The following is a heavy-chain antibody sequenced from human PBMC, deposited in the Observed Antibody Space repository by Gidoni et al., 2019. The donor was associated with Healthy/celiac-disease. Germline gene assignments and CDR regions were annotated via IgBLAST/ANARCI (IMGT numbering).Heavy chain of an antibody. D-gene: IGHD3-22*01. V-gene: IGHV3-48*01. Sequence: EVQLVESGGGLVQPGGALRLSCAASGFTFSSYSMNWVRQAPGKGLEWVSYSSSSSSTIYYADSVKGRFTISRDNAKNSLYLQMNSLRAEDTAVYYCARGYYDSSGYAHFDYWGQXTLVT. CDR1: GFTFSSYS. CDR3: ARGYYDSSGYAHFDY. J-gene: IGHJ4*02. CDR2: SSSSSSTI.